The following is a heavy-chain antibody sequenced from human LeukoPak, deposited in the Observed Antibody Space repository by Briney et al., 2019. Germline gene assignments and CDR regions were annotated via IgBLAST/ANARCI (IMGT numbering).Heavy chain of an antibody. CDR1: GFTFSSYG. V-gene: IGHV3-30*18. Sequence: GGSLRLSCAASGFTFSSYGMHWVRQAPGKGLEWVAVISYHGSNRKYSDSVDGRFTISRDNSKNTLYLQMNSLRPEDTAVYYCAKDPHSAAIQRMDVWGQGTTVTVS. CDR2: ISYHGSNR. D-gene: IGHD2-2*01. J-gene: IGHJ6*02. CDR3: AKDPHSAAIQRMDV.